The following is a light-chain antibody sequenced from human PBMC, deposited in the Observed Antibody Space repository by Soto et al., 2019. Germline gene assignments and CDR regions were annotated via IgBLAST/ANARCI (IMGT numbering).Light chain of an antibody. Sequence: QSALTQPASVSGSPGQSITISCTGTSSDVGSYNLVSWYQQHPGKAPKLMIYEVSKRPAGVSNRFSGYKSGNTASLTISGIQAEYEADYYCFSYAGSSTVVFGGGNKLTVL. V-gene: IGLV2-23*02. CDR3: FSYAGSSTVV. CDR2: EVS. J-gene: IGLJ2*01. CDR1: SSDVGSYNL.